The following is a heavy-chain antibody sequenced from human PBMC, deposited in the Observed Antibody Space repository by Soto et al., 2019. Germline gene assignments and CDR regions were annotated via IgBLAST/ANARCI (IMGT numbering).Heavy chain of an antibody. D-gene: IGHD2-15*01. CDR1: GFSVSCYY. J-gene: IGHJ4*02. CDR2: VHYSGST. V-gene: IGHV4-59*02. CDR3: AKYRRTDAEGYTLDF. Sequence: TSETLSLTCTVSGFSVSCYYWSWIRQPPGKGLEWIGYVHYSGSTNYNPSLESRVSISIDTSKNQFSLKLTSVTAADTAVYYCAKYRRTDAEGYTLDFWGQGTLVTVSS.